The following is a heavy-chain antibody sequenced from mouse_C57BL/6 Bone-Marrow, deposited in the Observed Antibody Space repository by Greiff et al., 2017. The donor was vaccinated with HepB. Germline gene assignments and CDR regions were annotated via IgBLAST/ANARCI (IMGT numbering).Heavy chain of an antibody. J-gene: IGHJ3*01. CDR1: GFNFSSYA. D-gene: IGHD1-1*01. CDR3: TREYYGSTWFSY. CDR2: ISSGGDYS. Sequence: EVKLMESGAGLVKPGGSLKLSCAASGFNFSSYAMSWVRQTPEKRLEWVAYISSGGDYSYYADTVKGRFTISRDNARNTLYLQMSSLKSEDTAMYYCTREYYGSTWFSYWGQGTLVTVSA. V-gene: IGHV5-9-1*02.